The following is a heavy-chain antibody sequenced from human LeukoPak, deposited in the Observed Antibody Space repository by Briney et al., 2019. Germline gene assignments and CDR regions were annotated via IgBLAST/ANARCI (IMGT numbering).Heavy chain of an antibody. CDR1: GGSVSSGPYY. CDR3: ARDLGGHVDY. CDR2: IYYSGST. J-gene: IGHJ4*02. Sequence: SGPTLANPWDPLSLPRTVSGGSVSSGPYYWSWIRQPPGRALEWIGYIYYSGSTNYSPSLKRRVTISLDTSKNQFSLKLSSVTAADTAVYYCARDLGGHVDYWGQGTLVTVSS. V-gene: IGHV4-61*01. D-gene: IGHD6-25*01.